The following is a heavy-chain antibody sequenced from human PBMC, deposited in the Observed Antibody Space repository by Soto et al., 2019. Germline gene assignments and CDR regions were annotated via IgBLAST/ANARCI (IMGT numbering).Heavy chain of an antibody. CDR2: ISGSGGST. J-gene: IGHJ6*02. Sequence: VQLVESGGGVVQPGRSLRLSCAASGFTFSSYGMHWVRQAPGKGLEWVSAISGSGGSTYYADSVKGRFTISRDNSKNTLYLQMNSLRAEDTAVYYCAKDMVWGVTSTYYYYGMDVWGQGTTVTVSS. V-gene: IGHV3-23*04. D-gene: IGHD3-10*01. CDR3: AKDMVWGVTSTYYYYGMDV. CDR1: GFTFSSYG.